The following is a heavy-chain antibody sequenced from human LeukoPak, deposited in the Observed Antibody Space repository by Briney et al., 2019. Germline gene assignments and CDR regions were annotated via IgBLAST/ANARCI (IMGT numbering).Heavy chain of an antibody. CDR1: GFTFSSYA. V-gene: IGHV3-30-3*02. CDR2: ISYDGSNK. CDR3: AKTRAVWDSDVFDI. D-gene: IGHD3-16*01. Sequence: SGGSLRLSCAASGFTFSSYAMHWVRQAPGKGLEWVAVISYDGSNKYYADSVKGRFAISRDNSKNTLYLQMNSLRAEDTAVYYCAKTRAVWDSDVFDIWGQGTMVIVSS. J-gene: IGHJ3*02.